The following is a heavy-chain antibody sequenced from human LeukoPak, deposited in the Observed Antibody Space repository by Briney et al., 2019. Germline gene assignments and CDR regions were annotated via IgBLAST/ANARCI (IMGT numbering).Heavy chain of an antibody. CDR3: ARGVFGVVIDLDY. J-gene: IGHJ4*02. V-gene: IGHV1-69*13. Sequence: SVKVSCKASGGTFSSYAISWVRQAPGQGLEWMGGIIPIFGTANYAQKFQGRVTITADESTSTAYMELSSLRSEDTAVYYCARGVFGVVIDLDYWGQGTLVTVSS. D-gene: IGHD3-3*01. CDR1: GGTFSSYA. CDR2: IIPIFGTA.